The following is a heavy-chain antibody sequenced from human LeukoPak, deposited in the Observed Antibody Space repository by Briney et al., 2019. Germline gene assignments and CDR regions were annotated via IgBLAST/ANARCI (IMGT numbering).Heavy chain of an antibody. Sequence: PSQTLSLTCTVSGGSISSGDYYWSWIRQPPGKGLEWIGYIYYSGSTYYNPSLKGRVTISVDTSKNQFSLKLSSVTAADTAVYYCARGRGAYYYDSSASSGMDVWGKGTTVTVSS. CDR2: IYYSGST. CDR3: ARGRGAYYYDSSASSGMDV. J-gene: IGHJ6*04. D-gene: IGHD3-22*01. CDR1: GGSISSGDYY. V-gene: IGHV4-30-4*08.